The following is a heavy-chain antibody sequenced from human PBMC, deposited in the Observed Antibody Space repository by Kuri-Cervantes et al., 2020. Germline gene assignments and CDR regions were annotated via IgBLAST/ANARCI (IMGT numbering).Heavy chain of an antibody. J-gene: IGHJ4*02. V-gene: IGHV3-9*01. CDR3: ARDPYYHDIEATVKNDDY. Sequence: SLKISCAASGFTFDDYAMHWVRQAPGKGLEWVSGIGWNSGSIGYADSVKGRFTISRDNAKNSLYLQMNSLRDEDTAVYYCARDPYYHDIEATVKNDDYWGQGTLVTVSS. CDR1: GFTFDDYA. D-gene: IGHD5-12*01. CDR2: IGWNSGSI.